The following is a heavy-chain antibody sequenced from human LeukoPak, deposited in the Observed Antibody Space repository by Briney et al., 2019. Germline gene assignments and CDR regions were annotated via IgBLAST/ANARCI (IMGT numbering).Heavy chain of an antibody. CDR2: INPNSGGT. V-gene: IGHV1-2*02. CDR1: GYTFTGYY. CDR3: ARLLSSSSVIKYYFDY. J-gene: IGHJ4*02. Sequence: GASVKVSCKASGYTFTGYYMHWVRQAPGQGLEWMGWINPNSGGTNYAQKFQGRVTMTRDTSISTAYTELSRLRSDDTAVYYCARLLSSSSVIKYYFDYWGQGTLVTVSS. D-gene: IGHD6-6*01.